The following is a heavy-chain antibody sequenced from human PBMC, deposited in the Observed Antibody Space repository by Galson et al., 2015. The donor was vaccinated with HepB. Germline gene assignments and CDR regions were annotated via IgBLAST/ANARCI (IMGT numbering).Heavy chain of an antibody. Sequence: QSGAEVKKPGESLKISCKGSGYSFTSYWIGWVRQMPGKGLEWMGIIYPGDSDTRYGPSFQGQVTISADKPISTAYLQWSSLKASDTAMYYCARHPPGGGDFWSGYSPWWFDPWGQGTLVTVSS. J-gene: IGHJ5*02. CDR2: IYPGDSDT. CDR1: GYSFTSYW. D-gene: IGHD3-3*01. CDR3: ARHPPGGGDFWSGYSPWWFDP. V-gene: IGHV5-51*01.